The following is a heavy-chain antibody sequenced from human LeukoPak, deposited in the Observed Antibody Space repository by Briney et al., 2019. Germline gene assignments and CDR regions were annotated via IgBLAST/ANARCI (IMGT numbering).Heavy chain of an antibody. CDR2: ISYDGSNK. J-gene: IGHJ4*02. Sequence: GGSLRLSCAASGFTFSSYAMHWVRQAPGKGLEWVAVISYDGSNKYYADSVKGRFTISRDNSKNTLYPQMNSLRAEDTAVYYCARDWGDIVVVVAASYFDYWGQGTLVTVSS. V-gene: IGHV3-30*04. CDR1: GFTFSSYA. D-gene: IGHD2-15*01. CDR3: ARDWGDIVVVVAASYFDY.